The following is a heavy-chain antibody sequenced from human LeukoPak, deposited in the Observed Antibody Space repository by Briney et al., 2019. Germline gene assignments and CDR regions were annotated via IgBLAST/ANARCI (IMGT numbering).Heavy chain of an antibody. D-gene: IGHD2-15*01. CDR1: GFTFDDYP. Sequence: GGSLRLSCAASGFTFDDYPMNWVRQAPGKGLEWVAYINGGGSPILYADSVRGRFTISRDNAKNSLYLQMNSLRGEDTAVYYCVRDNPRCCGVVPANIDDYWGQGTLVTVSS. V-gene: IGHV3-48*01. CDR2: INGGGSPI. J-gene: IGHJ4*02. CDR3: VRDNPRCCGVVPANIDDY.